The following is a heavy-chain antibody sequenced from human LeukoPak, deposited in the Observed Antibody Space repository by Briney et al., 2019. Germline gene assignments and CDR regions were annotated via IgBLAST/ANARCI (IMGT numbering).Heavy chain of an antibody. V-gene: IGHV4-59*01. Sequence: SETLSPTCTVSGGSPSSYYWSWIRQPPGKGMEWIGYIYYSGSTKYNPSPKSRVTISVDTSKNQFSLKLSSVTAADTAVYYCARGTVTGGSYFDFDYWGQGTLVTVSS. CDR1: GGSPSSYY. CDR2: IYYSGST. J-gene: IGHJ4*02. CDR3: ARGTVTGGSYFDFDY. D-gene: IGHD1-26*01.